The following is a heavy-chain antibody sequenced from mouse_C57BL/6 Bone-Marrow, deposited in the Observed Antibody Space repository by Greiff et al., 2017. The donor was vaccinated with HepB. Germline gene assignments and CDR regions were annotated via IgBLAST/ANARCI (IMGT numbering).Heavy chain of an antibody. CDR2: IRLKSDNYAT. CDR1: GFTFSNYW. D-gene: IGHD2-5*01. J-gene: IGHJ3*01. V-gene: IGHV6-3*01. Sequence: EVHLVESGGGLVQPGGSMKLSCVASGFTFSNYWMNWVRQSPEKGLEWVAQIRLKSDNYATHYAESVKGRFTISRDDSKSSVYLQMNNLRAEDTGIYYCTENYSKIWFAYWGQGTLVTVSA. CDR3: TENYSKIWFAY.